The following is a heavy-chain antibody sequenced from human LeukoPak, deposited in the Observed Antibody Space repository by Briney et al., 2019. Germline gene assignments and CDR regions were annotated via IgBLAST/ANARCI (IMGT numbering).Heavy chain of an antibody. D-gene: IGHD4-23*01. CDR1: GGSISSYY. CDR3: ARVLRWRGWFDP. Sequence: SETLSLTCTVSGGSISSYYWSWIRQPPGKGLEWIGYIYYSGSTNYNPSLKSRVTISVDTSKNQFSLKLSSGTAADTAVYYCARVLRWRGWFDPWGQGTLVTVSS. CDR2: IYYSGST. J-gene: IGHJ5*02. V-gene: IGHV4-59*01.